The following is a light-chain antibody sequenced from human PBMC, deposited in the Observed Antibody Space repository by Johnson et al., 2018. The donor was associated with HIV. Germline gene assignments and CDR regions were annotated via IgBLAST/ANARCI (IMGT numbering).Light chain of an antibody. J-gene: IGLJ1*01. Sequence: QSVLTQPPSVSAAPGQTVTISCSGSSSNIGSNYVSWYQQLPGTAPKLLIYDSDKRPSGIPDRFSGSKSGTSATLGITGLQTGDEADYYCGTWDSSLNAYVFGAATKVAVL. CDR2: DSD. CDR1: SSNIGSNY. CDR3: GTWDSSLNAYV. V-gene: IGLV1-51*01.